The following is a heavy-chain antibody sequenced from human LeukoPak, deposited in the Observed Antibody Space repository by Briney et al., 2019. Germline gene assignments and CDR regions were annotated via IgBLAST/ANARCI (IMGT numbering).Heavy chain of an antibody. D-gene: IGHD3-22*01. CDR2: IIPIFGTA. CDR3: ARDPPYYYDSSGYGAQN. CDR1: GGTFSSYA. V-gene: IGHV1-69*13. J-gene: IGHJ4*02. Sequence: ASVKVSCKASGGTFSSYAISWVRQAPGQGLEWMGGIIPIFGTANYAQKFQGRVTITADESTSTAYMELSSLRSEDTAVYYCARDPPYYYDSSGYGAQNWGQGTLVTVSS.